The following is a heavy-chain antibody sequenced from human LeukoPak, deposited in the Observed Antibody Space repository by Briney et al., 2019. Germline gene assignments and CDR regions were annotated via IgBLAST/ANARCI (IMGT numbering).Heavy chain of an antibody. CDR3: AKEGSDAFDI. CDR2: LYSDGTT. Sequence: GGSLRLSCAASGFTVSSHYMNWVRQAPGKGLQWVSVLYSDGTTYYADSVKGRFTISRDNSKNTLYLQMNSLRAEDTAVYYCAKEGSDAFDIWGQGTMVTVSS. CDR1: GFTVSSHY. J-gene: IGHJ3*02. V-gene: IGHV3-66*01.